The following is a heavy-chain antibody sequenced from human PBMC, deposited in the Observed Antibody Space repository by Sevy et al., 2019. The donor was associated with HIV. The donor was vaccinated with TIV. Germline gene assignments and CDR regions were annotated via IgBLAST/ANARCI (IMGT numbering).Heavy chain of an antibody. J-gene: IGHJ5*02. D-gene: IGHD3-22*01. CDR3: ARGKEYYYDSSGYYHNWFDP. Sequence: SETLSLTCTVSGGSISSYFWSWIRQPPGQGLELIGYIYYRGSTNYNPSLKSRVTISVDTSKNQFSLKLSSVTAADTAVYYCARGKEYYYDSSGYYHNWFDPWGQGTLVTVSS. V-gene: IGHV4-59*01. CDR2: IYYRGST. CDR1: GGSISSYF.